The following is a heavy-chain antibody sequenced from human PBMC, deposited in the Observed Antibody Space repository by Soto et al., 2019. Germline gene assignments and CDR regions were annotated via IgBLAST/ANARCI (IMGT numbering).Heavy chain of an antibody. CDR1: GFTFSSYG. CDR2: MSYDGGNK. V-gene: IGHV3-30*18. D-gene: IGHD7-27*01. Sequence: GGSLRLSCAASGFTFSSYGMHWVRQAPGKGLEWVAVMSYDGGNKYYADSVKGRFTISRDNSKNTLYLQMNSLRAEDTAVYYCAKATGDRRDAFDIWGQGTMVTVSS. CDR3: AKATGDRRDAFDI. J-gene: IGHJ3*02.